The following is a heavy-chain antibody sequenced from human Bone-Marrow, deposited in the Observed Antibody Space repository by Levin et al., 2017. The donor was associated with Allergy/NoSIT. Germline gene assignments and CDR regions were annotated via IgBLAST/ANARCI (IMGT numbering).Heavy chain of an antibody. J-gene: IGHJ6*02. V-gene: IGHV3-30*04. CDR1: GFTFSSYA. D-gene: IGHD2/OR15-2a*01. Sequence: GGSLRLSCAASGFTFSSYAMHWVRQAPGKGLEWVAVISYDGSNKYYADSVKGRFTISRDNSKNTLYLQMNSLRAEDTAVYYCARSPRIFYDSSYGMDVWGQGTTVTVSS. CDR3: ARSPRIFYDSSYGMDV. CDR2: ISYDGSNK.